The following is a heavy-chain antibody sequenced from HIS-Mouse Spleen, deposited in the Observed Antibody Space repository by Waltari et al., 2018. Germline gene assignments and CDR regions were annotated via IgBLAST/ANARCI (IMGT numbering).Heavy chain of an antibody. D-gene: IGHD1-26*01. CDR1: GFTFSSYS. Sequence: EVQLVESGGGLVKPGGSLRLSCAASGFTFSSYSMNWVRQAPGKGLAWVSTISSSSSYIYYADSVKGRFTISRDNAKNSLYLQMNSLRAEDTAVYYCARFPVTSGSFLPGYWGQGTLVTVSS. V-gene: IGHV3-21*01. J-gene: IGHJ4*02. CDR2: ISSSSSYI. CDR3: ARFPVTSGSFLPGY.